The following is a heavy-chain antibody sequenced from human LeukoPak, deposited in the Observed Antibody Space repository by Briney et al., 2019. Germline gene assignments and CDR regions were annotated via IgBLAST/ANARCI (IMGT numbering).Heavy chain of an antibody. Sequence: GGSLRRSCAASGFTFSSYSMNWVRQAPGKGLEWVSSISSSSSYIYYADSVKGRFTISRDNAKNSLYLQMNSLRAEDTAVYYCARRYYDSSGYADPKYYFDYCGEGTLVTVSS. CDR1: GFTFSSYS. V-gene: IGHV3-21*01. D-gene: IGHD3-22*01. CDR2: ISSSSSYI. CDR3: ARRYYDSSGYADPKYYFDY. J-gene: IGHJ4*02.